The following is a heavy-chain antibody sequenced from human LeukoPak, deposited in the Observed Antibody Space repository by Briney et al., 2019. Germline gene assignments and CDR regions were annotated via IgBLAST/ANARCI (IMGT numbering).Heavy chain of an antibody. D-gene: IGHD6-19*01. CDR2: IRYDGSNK. J-gene: IGHJ5*02. Sequence: PGGSLRLSCAASGFTFSSYGMHWVRQAPGKGLEWVAFIRYDGSNKYYADSVKGRFTMSRENAKNSLHLQMNSLRAGDTAVYYCARAVAGTHWLDPWGQGTLVTVSS. V-gene: IGHV3-30*02. CDR1: GFTFSSYG. CDR3: ARAVAGTHWLDP.